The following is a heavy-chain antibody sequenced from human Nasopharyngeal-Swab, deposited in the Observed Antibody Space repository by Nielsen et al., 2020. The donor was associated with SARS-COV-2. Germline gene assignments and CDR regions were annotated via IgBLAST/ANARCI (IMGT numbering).Heavy chain of an antibody. D-gene: IGHD2-15*01. CDR2: IYSGGST. CDR3: ARAVDIVVVVAASDY. J-gene: IGHJ4*02. Sequence: VRQAPGKGLEWVSVIYSGGSTYYADSVKGRFTISRDNSKNTLYLQMNSLRAEDTAVYYCARAVDIVVVVAASDYWGQGTLVTVSS. V-gene: IGHV3-66*01.